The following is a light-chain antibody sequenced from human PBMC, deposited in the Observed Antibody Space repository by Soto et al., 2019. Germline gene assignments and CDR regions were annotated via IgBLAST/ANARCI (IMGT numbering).Light chain of an antibody. Sequence: QSVLTQPASVSGSPGQSITISCTGTSSDIGSYNLVSWYQHHPGKAPKLMIYEGSKRPSGVSNRFSGSKSGNTASLTISGLQAEDEAYYYCSSFVGSNIFVFGSGTKV. CDR2: EGS. J-gene: IGLJ1*01. CDR1: SSDIGSYNL. CDR3: SSFVGSNIFV. V-gene: IGLV2-23*01.